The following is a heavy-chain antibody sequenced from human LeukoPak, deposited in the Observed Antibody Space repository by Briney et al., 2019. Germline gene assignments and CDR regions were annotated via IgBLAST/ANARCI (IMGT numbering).Heavy chain of an antibody. J-gene: IGHJ6*02. CDR3: ARLGTVGMDV. V-gene: IGHV4-59*08. Sequence: SKTLSLTCTVSGGSISSYYWSWIRQPPGKGLEWIGYIYYSGSTNYNPSLKSRVTISVDTSKNQFSLKLSSVTAADTAVYYCARLGTVGMDVWGQGTTVTVSS. CDR2: IYYSGST. D-gene: IGHD7-27*01. CDR1: GGSISSYY.